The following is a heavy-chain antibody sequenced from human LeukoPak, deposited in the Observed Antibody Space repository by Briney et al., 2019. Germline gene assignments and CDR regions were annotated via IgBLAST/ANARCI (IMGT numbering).Heavy chain of an antibody. D-gene: IGHD5-18*01. CDR1: GGSISSGIYY. J-gene: IGHJ6*03. Sequence: PSQTLSLTCTVSGGSISSGIYYWSSIRQPAGKGLEWIGGIYTSGSTNYNPSLTSRVTLSVDTSPNQFSPKLSSVTAAHIALYYCGRASSHSLGYYYYMDVWGKGTTVTISS. V-gene: IGHV4-61*02. CDR3: GRASSHSLGYYYYMDV. CDR2: IYTSGST.